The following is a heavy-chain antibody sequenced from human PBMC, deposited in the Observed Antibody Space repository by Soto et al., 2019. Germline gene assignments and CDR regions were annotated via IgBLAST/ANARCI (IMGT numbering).Heavy chain of an antibody. CDR2: ISGSGGST. CDR3: AKDQFIAFDDYGDYYDAFDI. V-gene: IGHV3-23*01. J-gene: IGHJ3*02. CDR1: GFTFSSYA. Sequence: EVQLLESGGGLVQPGGSLRLSCAASGFTFSSYAMSWVRQAPGKGLEWVSAISGSGGSTYYADSVKGRFTISRDNSKNTLYLQMNSLRAEDTAVYYCAKDQFIAFDDYGDYYDAFDIWGQGTMVTVSS. D-gene: IGHD4-17*01.